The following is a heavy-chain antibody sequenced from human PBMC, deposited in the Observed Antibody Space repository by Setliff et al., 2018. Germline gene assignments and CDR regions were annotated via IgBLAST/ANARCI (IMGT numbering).Heavy chain of an antibody. J-gene: IGHJ4*02. CDR1: GYPISRGFY. CDR3: ARAAARAEYSDTSAYLPFDF. Sequence: PSETLSLTCTESGYPISRGFYWGWIRQSPGKGLEWIGSVYHSGSSYQNPSLRSRIAVSVDTSKNQFSLRLNSVTAADTAVYFCARAAARAEYSDTSAYLPFDFWGLGTLVTVSS. V-gene: IGHV4-38-2*02. CDR2: VYHSGSS. D-gene: IGHD3-16*01.